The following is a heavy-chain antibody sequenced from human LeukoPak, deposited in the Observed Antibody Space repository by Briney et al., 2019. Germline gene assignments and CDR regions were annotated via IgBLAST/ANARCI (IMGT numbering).Heavy chain of an antibody. CDR1: GFTLSSFS. D-gene: IGHD3-10*01. J-gene: IGHJ4*02. CDR3: ARDKDFGFDY. Sequence: PGGSLRLSCAASGFTLSSFSMNWVRQAPGKGLEWVSYFSTSSGSISYADSVKGRFTISRDDAKNSLYLQMNSLRDEDTAVYYCARDKDFGFDYWGQGTLVTVSS. CDR2: FSTSSGSI. V-gene: IGHV3-48*02.